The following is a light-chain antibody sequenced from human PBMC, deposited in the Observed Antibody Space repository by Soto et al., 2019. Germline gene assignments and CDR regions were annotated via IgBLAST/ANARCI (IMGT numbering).Light chain of an antibody. J-gene: IGLJ2*01. CDR3: SSYTTRSTVV. Sequence: QSAVTQPACVSGSPGQSITISCTGASSDIGAYNYVSWYQQHPGTAPKLMIYDVSNRPSGVSTRFSGSKSGNTASLTISGLQAEDEADYYCSSYTTRSTVVFGGGTKLTVL. CDR1: SSDIGAYNY. CDR2: DVS. V-gene: IGLV2-14*01.